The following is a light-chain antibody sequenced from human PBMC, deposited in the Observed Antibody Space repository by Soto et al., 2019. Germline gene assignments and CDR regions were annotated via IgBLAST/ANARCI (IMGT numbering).Light chain of an antibody. V-gene: IGKV3-15*01. J-gene: IGKJ1*01. Sequence: DILMTQSPASLSVSLGGRATLSCRASQSVIYNLAWYQQRPGQAPRLLVYAASAWATDAPSRFSGSGSGTEFSLTISSLQSEDYATYFCQKYSSWPRTFGQGTRVEIK. CDR1: QSVIYN. CDR2: AAS. CDR3: QKYSSWPRT.